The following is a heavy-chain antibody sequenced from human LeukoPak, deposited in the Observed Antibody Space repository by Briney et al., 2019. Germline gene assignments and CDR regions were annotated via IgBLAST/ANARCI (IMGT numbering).Heavy chain of an antibody. D-gene: IGHD1-14*01. CDR2: IYYSGST. V-gene: IGHV4-59*01. Sequence: SETLSLTCTVSGGSISSYYWSWIRQPPGKGLEWIGYIYYSGSTNYNPSLKSRVTISVDTSKNQFSLKLSSVTAADTAVYYCARVGAHREPTFGYWGQGTLVTVSS. CDR3: ARVGAHREPTFGY. J-gene: IGHJ4*02. CDR1: GGSISSYY.